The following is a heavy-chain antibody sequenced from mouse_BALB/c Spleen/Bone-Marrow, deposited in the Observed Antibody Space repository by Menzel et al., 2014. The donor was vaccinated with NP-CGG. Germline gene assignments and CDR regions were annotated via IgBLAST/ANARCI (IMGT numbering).Heavy chain of an antibody. D-gene: IGHD2-13*01. J-gene: IGHJ2*01. CDR3: ARGLYGDSVY. CDR1: GYTFTSYW. Sequence: VKLMESGADLVKPGASVKLSCKASGYTFTSYWMHWVKQRPGQGLEWIGEIDPSDSYTNYKQKFKGKATLTVDKSSSTAYMQLSSLTSEDSAVYYCARGLYGDSVYWGQGTTLTVSS. V-gene: IGHV1-69*02. CDR2: IDPSDSYT.